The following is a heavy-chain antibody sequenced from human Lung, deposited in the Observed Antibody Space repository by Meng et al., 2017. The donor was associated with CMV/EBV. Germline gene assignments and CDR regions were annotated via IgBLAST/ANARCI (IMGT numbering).Heavy chain of an antibody. V-gene: IGHV3-21*01. CDR2: ISSSDYI. Sequence: SXTASGFTFSDYSMNWVRQAPGKGLEWVSSISSSDYIYYADSVRGRFTISRDNAKHSLYLQMNSLRAEDTAVYYCARGVGSYDFWSAYSYYYGRDVWGQETXVTVSS. D-gene: IGHD3-3*01. J-gene: IGHJ6*02. CDR1: GFTFSDYS. CDR3: ARGVGSYDFWSAYSYYYGRDV.